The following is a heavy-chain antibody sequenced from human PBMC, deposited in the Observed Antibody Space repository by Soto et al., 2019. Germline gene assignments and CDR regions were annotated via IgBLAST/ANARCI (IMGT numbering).Heavy chain of an antibody. D-gene: IGHD6-19*01. J-gene: IGHJ5*02. CDR2: IYYSGST. CDR3: ARHYSSGSRNWFDP. Sequence: SETLSLTCSASGGSINSSSYFWVWVRQPPGKGLEWIGSIYYSGSTYYNPSLRSRVTISVDTSKNQFSLKLSSVTAADTAVFYCARHYSSGSRNWFDPWG. CDR1: GGSINSSSYF. V-gene: IGHV4-39*01.